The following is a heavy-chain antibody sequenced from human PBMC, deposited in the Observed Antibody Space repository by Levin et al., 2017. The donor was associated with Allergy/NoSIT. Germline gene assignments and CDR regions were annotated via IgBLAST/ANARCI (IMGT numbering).Heavy chain of an antibody. CDR1: GGSISTYY. CDR2: IHYSGST. Sequence: SQTLSLPCTVSGGSISTYYWSWIRQPPGKGLECIGYIHYSGSTNYNPSLKSRVTISVDTSKNQFSLKLSSVTAADTAVYYCARSKADRSRAFDVWGQGTMVTVSS. V-gene: IGHV4-59*01. D-gene: IGHD2-15*01. J-gene: IGHJ3*01. CDR3: ARSKADRSRAFDV.